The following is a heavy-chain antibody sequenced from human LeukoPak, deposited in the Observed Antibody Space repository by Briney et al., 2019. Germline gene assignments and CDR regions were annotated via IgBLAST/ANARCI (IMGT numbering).Heavy chain of an antibody. V-gene: IGHV7-4-1*01. CDR1: GFTFTTYA. J-gene: IGHJ5*02. D-gene: IGHD6-13*01. CDR2: INTYTGNP. Sequence: ASVKVSCKASGFTFTTYAMNWVRQAPGQGLEWMGWINTYTGNPTYAQDFTGRFVFSLDTSVSTAYLQIYSLKAEDTAVYYCARLVAAGGSGSFDPWGQGTLVTVSS. CDR3: ARLVAAGGSGSFDP.